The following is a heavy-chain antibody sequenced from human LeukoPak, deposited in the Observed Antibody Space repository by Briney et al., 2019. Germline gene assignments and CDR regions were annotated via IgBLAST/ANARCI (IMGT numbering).Heavy chain of an antibody. V-gene: IGHV3-30*03. CDR1: GFTFSSYG. CDR3: ATSWGISIEGN. CDR2: ISYDGSNK. Sequence: GGSLRLSCAASGFTFSSYGMHWVRQAPGKGLEWVAVISYDGSNKYYADSVKGRFTISRDNSKNTLYLQMNSLRAEDTAVYYCATSWGISIEGNWGQGTLVTVSS. D-gene: IGHD7-27*01. J-gene: IGHJ4*02.